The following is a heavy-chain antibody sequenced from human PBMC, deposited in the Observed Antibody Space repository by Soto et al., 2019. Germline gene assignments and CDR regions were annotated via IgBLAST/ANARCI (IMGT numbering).Heavy chain of an antibody. J-gene: IGHJ5*02. V-gene: IGHV4-30-4*01. CDR1: GGSISSGGYY. CDR2: IYYTGST. D-gene: IGHD1-20*01. Sequence: QVQLQESAPGLVKPSQTLSLTCTVSGGSISSGGYYWSWIRQPPGKVLEWIGYIYYTGSTSYNPSLKSRLTISVGTSKNKFSLKLNSVTAADTAVYYCARVATITGTAYPAYNWFDPWGQGTLVTVSS. CDR3: ARVATITGTAYPAYNWFDP.